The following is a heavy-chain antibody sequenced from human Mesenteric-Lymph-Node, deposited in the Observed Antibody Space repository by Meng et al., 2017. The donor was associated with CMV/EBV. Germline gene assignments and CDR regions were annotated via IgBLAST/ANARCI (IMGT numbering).Heavy chain of an antibody. CDR1: GFTFGDYT. J-gene: IGHJ4*02. Sequence: GESLKISCTTSGFTFGDYTISWVRQAPGKGLEWLGFIRSEAYGGTTEYAASVKGRFTISRDDSESIAYLQMNSLKTEDTAVYFCSREVVSIFGVLNYWGQGTLVTVSS. D-gene: IGHD3-3*01. CDR2: IRSEAYGGTT. V-gene: IGHV3-49*04. CDR3: SREVVSIFGVLNY.